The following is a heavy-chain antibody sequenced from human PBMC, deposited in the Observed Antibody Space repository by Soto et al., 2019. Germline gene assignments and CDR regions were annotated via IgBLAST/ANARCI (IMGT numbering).Heavy chain of an antibody. CDR3: ARIGDTAMVN. D-gene: IGHD5-18*01. J-gene: IGHJ4*02. CDR2: INAGNGNT. V-gene: IGHV1-3*01. Sequence: SVKDSCMASGYPFTGYAMHSVRQAPGQRLEWMGWINAGNGNTKYPQKFQGRVTTTRDTSASTAYLELSSLRSEDTAVYYCARIGDTAMVNWGQGTLVTVSS. CDR1: GYPFTGYA.